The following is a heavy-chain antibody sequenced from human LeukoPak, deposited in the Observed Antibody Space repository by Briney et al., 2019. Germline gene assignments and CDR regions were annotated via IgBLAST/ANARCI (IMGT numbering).Heavy chain of an antibody. CDR1: GGSIRSYY. CDR3: ARPNGYYGSDAFDI. CDR2: IYYSGST. V-gene: IGHV4-59*08. D-gene: IGHD3-22*01. Sequence: AETLSLTCTVSGGSIRSYYWSWIRQPPGKGLEWIGYIYYSGSTDYNPSLKSRVTISVDTSKNQFSLKLSSVTAADTAVYYCARPNGYYGSDAFDIWGQGTLVTVSS. J-gene: IGHJ3*02.